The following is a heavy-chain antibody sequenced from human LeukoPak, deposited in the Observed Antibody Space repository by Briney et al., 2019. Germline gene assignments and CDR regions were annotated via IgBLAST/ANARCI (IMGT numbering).Heavy chain of an antibody. Sequence: PSETLSLTCTVSGGSISSYYWSWIRQPAGKGLEWIGRIYISGSTNYNPSLKSRVTMSVDTSKNQFSLKVGSMTAADTAVYYCARAGGYGLIDYWGQGTMVTVSS. D-gene: IGHD5-18*01. V-gene: IGHV4-4*07. CDR1: GGSISSYY. CDR3: ARAGGYGLIDY. J-gene: IGHJ4*02. CDR2: IYISGST.